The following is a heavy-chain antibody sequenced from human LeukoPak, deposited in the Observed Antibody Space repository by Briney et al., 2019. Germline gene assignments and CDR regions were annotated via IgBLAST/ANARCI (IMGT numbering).Heavy chain of an antibody. Sequence: ASVKVSCKASGYTFNGYYMHWLRQAPGQGLEWMGWINPNSGGTNYAQKFQGRVTMTRDTSISTAYMELSRLRSDDAAVYYCARVSRAWIQLWFLAYWGQGTLVTVSS. V-gene: IGHV1-2*02. CDR3: ARVSRAWIQLWFLAY. CDR1: GYTFNGYY. D-gene: IGHD5-18*01. CDR2: INPNSGGT. J-gene: IGHJ4*02.